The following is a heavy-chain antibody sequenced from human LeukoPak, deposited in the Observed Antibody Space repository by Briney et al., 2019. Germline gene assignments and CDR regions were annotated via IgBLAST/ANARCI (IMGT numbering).Heavy chain of an antibody. J-gene: IGHJ5*02. D-gene: IGHD1-26*01. CDR1: GFTFSSDW. CDR2: INPAGSST. CDR3: ARGVRGSYGTDL. V-gene: IGHV3-74*01. Sequence: GGSLRLSCAASGFTFSSDWMHWVRQAPGQGLVWVSRINPAGSSTIYADSVKGRFTISRDNAMNTLYLHLNSLRAEDTAVYYCARGVRGSYGTDLWGQGTLVTVSS.